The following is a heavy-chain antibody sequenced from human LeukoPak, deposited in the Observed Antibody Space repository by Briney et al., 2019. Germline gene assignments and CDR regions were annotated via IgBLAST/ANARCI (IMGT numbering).Heavy chain of an antibody. J-gene: IGHJ6*03. CDR2: TYYRSKWYN. CDR1: GDSFSSNSAA. CDR3: ARAPLPYYYYMDV. Sequence: SQTLSLTCAISGDSFSSNSAAWNWSRQSPSRGLEWLGRTYYRSKWYNDYAVSVKSRITINPDTSKNQFSLQLNSVTPEDTAVYYCARAPLPYYYYMDVWGKGTTVTVSS. V-gene: IGHV6-1*01.